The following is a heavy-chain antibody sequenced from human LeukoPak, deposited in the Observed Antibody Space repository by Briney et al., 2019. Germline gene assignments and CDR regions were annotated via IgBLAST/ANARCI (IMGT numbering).Heavy chain of an antibody. CDR3: ARGYYYGSGSNSGAFDI. Sequence: PGRSLRLSCAASGFTFSSYAMHWVRQAPGKGLEWVAVISYDGSNKYYADSVKGRFTISRDNSKNTLYLQMNSLRAEDTAVYYCARGYYYGSGSNSGAFDIWGQGTMVTVSS. CDR1: GFTFSSYA. CDR2: ISYDGSNK. J-gene: IGHJ3*02. V-gene: IGHV3-30*04. D-gene: IGHD3-10*01.